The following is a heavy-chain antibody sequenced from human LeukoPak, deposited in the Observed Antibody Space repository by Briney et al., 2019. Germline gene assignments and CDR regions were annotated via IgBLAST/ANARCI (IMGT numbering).Heavy chain of an antibody. CDR1: GFTFSSYA. V-gene: IGHV3-48*04. Sequence: GRSLRLSCAASGFTFSSYAMNWVRQAPGKGLEWVSYISSSSSTIYYADSVKGRFTISRDNAKNSLYLQMNSLRAEDTAVYYCARMGIAAARGAFDIWGQGTMVTVSS. CDR3: ARMGIAAARGAFDI. J-gene: IGHJ3*02. CDR2: ISSSSSTI. D-gene: IGHD6-13*01.